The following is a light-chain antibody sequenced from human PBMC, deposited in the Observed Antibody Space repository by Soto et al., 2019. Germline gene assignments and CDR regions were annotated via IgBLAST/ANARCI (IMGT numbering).Light chain of an antibody. CDR3: QQYGSSPFT. CDR2: NAS. J-gene: IGKJ3*01. Sequence: ENLLTQSPGTLSLSPGERATLSCSASQSVGNNFLAWYRQRPGQAPRVLIYNASKRATGVPDRFSGSGSGTDFTLTISRLEPEDFGVYFCQQYGSSPFTFGPGSNLQIK. V-gene: IGKV3-20*01. CDR1: QSVGNNF.